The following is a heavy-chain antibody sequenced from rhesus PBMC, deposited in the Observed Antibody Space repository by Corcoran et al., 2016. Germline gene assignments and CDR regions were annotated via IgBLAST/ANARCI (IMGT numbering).Heavy chain of an antibody. Sequence: QVQLQESGPGLVKPLETLSLSGAIPGGPFNSYWRSWFRQSPGKGLEWIGEVRGSDGNTNYNPSLKCRVTISTDAPKTHLSLKLVSVTAADTGVYYCSASPYFPDVWGQGVVVTVSS. CDR1: GGPFNSYW. D-gene: IGHD2-39*01. CDR2: VRGSDGNT. J-gene: IGHJ4*01. V-gene: IGHV4-80*01. CDR3: SASPYFPDV.